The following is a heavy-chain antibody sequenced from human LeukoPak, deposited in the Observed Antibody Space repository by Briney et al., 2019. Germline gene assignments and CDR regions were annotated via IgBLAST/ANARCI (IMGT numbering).Heavy chain of an antibody. J-gene: IGHJ5*02. CDR1: GFTFSSYG. V-gene: IGHV3-33*01. CDR2: IWYDGSNK. Sequence: PGRSLRLSCAASGFTFSSYGMHWVRQAPGKGLEWVAVIWYDGSNKYYADSVKGRLTISRDNSKNTLYLQMNSLRAEDTAVYYCARDLAYYYDSSGYSYDNWFDPWGQGTLVTVSS. CDR3: ARDLAYYYDSSGYSYDNWFDP. D-gene: IGHD3-22*01.